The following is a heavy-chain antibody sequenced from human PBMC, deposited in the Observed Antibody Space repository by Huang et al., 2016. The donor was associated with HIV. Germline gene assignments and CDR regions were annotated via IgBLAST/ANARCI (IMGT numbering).Heavy chain of an antibody. CDR2: INQSGST. J-gene: IGHJ3*02. V-gene: IGHV4-34*01. CDR1: GGSFSGYY. CDR3: ARGPDYYDSSGREAFDI. D-gene: IGHD3-22*01. Sequence: QVQLQQWGAGLLKPSETLSLTCAVYGGSFSGYYWSWIRQPPGKGLEGIGEINQSGSTNFHPSRKSRVTIAVDTSKTQFSLKLNAVTAADTAVYYCARGPDYYDSSGREAFDIWGQGTMVTVSS.